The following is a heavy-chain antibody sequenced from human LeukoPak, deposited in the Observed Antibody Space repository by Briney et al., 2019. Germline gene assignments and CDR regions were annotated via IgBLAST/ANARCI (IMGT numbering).Heavy chain of an antibody. CDR3: ARDTITVPGAFDL. CDR2: IYYSGST. J-gene: IGHJ3*01. V-gene: IGHV4-61*01. CDR1: GGSVSSGSCY. D-gene: IGHD6-19*01. Sequence: PSETLSLTCTVSGGSVSSGSCYWNWIRQPPGKGLEWIGYIYYSGSTNYNPSLKSRVTISVDTSKNQFSLWLSSVTAADTAIYYCARDTITVPGAFDLWGQGTMVTVSS.